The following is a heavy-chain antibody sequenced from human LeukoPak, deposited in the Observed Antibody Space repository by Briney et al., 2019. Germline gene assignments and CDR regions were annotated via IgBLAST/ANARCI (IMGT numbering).Heavy chain of an antibody. CDR1: GGTFSSYS. V-gene: IGHV1-69*02. CDR2: INPYLGIA. CDR3: ASGTTMVPTDY. D-gene: IGHD5-18*01. Sequence: GASVKVSCKASGGTFSSYSISWVRQAPGQGLEWMGRINPYLGIANYAQRFQDRVTITADRSTSTAYMELSSLTSEDTAVYYCASGTTMVPTDYWGQGTAVTVSS. J-gene: IGHJ4*02.